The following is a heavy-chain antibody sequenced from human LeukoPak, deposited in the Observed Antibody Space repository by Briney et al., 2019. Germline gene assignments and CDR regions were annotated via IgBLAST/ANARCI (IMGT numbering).Heavy chain of an antibody. Sequence: GGSLRLSCAASGFTFSSYEMNWVRQAPGKGLEWVSYISSSGSTIYYADSVKGRFTISRDNSKNTLYLQMNSLRAEDTAVYYCARDGGGKLDYWGQGTLVTVSS. J-gene: IGHJ4*02. CDR2: ISSSGSTI. CDR3: ARDGGGKLDY. CDR1: GFTFSSYE. D-gene: IGHD1-26*01. V-gene: IGHV3-48*03.